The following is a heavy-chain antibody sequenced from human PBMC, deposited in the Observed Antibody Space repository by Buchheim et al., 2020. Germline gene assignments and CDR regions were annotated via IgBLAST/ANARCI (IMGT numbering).Heavy chain of an antibody. CDR1: GFTFSSYS. CDR2: ISSSSSYI. V-gene: IGHV3-21*01. CDR3: ARVSFYGYSYGYGDY. J-gene: IGHJ4*02. D-gene: IGHD5-18*01. Sequence: EVKLVESGGTLIEPGKSLTLSCVTSGFTFSSYSMNWVRQAPGKGLEWVSSISSSSSYIYYADSVKGRFTISRDNAKNSLYLQMNSLRAEDTAVYYCARVSFYGYSYGYGDYWGQGTL.